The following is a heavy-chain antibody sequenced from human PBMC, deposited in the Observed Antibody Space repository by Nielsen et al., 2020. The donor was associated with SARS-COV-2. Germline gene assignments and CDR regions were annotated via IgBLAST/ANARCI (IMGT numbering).Heavy chain of an antibody. J-gene: IGHJ3*02. CDR2: IIPILGIA. CDR3: ARDRLTMVRGVEDDAFDT. D-gene: IGHD3-10*01. CDR1: GGTFSSYA. V-gene: IGHV1-69*04. Sequence: SVKVSCKASGGTFSSYAISWVRQAPGQGLEWMGRIIPILGIANYAQKFQGRVTITADKSTSTAYMELSSLRSEDTAVYYCARDRLTMVRGVEDDAFDTWGQGTMVTVSS.